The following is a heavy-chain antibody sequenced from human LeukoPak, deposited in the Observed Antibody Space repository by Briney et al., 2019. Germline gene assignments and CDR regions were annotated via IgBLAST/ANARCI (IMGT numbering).Heavy chain of an antibody. D-gene: IGHD6-19*01. CDR3: ARDQRIAVAGNFDY. CDR2: IKQDGSEK. CDR1: GFTFSSYW. V-gene: IGHV3-7*03. J-gene: IGHJ4*02. Sequence: GGSLRLSCAASGFTFSSYWMSWVRQAPGKGLEWVANIKQDGSEKYYVDSVKGRFTISRDNAKNSLYLQMNSLRAEDTAVYYCARDQRIAVAGNFDYWGQGTLVIVSS.